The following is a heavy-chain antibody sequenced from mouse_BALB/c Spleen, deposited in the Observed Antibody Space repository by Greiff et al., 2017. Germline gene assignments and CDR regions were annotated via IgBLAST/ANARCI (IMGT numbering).Heavy chain of an antibody. V-gene: IGHV1-74*01. Sequence: QVQLQQSGPQLVRPGASVKISCKASGYSFTSYWMHWVKQRPGQGLEWIGMIDPSDSETRLNQKFKDKATLTVDKSSSTAYMQLSSPTSEDSAVYYCATYYRYDVGYWGQGTTLTVSS. D-gene: IGHD2-14*01. J-gene: IGHJ2*01. CDR3: ATYYRYDVGY. CDR1: GYSFTSYW. CDR2: IDPSDSET.